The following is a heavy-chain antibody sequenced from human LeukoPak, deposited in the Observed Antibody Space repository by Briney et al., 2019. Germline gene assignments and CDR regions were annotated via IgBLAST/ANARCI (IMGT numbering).Heavy chain of an antibody. J-gene: IGHJ6*02. CDR1: GFTFSSHW. V-gene: IGHV3-74*01. D-gene: IGHD5-12*01. CDR3: ARGYSGYELYYYGMDF. Sequence: GGPLRLSCGASGFTFSSHWMHWLRQAPGKGLVWVSRINSCWSSTRYADSVKGRFTLSRDNPKNTVYLQLNSLSAEDTAVYYCARGYSGYELYYYGMDFWGQGTTVTVSS. CDR2: INSCWSST.